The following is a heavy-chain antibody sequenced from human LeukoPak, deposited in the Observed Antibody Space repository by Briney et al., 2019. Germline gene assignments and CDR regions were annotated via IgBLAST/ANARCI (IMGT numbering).Heavy chain of an antibody. CDR3: ARSLHSSGWPFDY. J-gene: IGHJ4*02. D-gene: IGHD6-19*01. CDR2: IYYSGST. Sequence: SETLSLTCTVSGGSISSSSYYWGWIRQPPGKGLEWIGSIYYSGSTYYNPSLKSRVTISVDTSKNQFSLKLSSVTAAGTAVYYCARSLHSSGWPFDYWGQGTLVTVSS. CDR1: GGSISSSSYY. V-gene: IGHV4-39*07.